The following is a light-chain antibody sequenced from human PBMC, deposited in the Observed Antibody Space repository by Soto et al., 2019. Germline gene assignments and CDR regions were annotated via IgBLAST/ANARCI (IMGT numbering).Light chain of an antibody. J-gene: IGLJ1*01. Sequence: VLTQPPSASGTPGQRVTISCSGSSSNIGNNDVYWYQQLPETAPKLLIYTNNKRPSGVPDRFSGSKSGTSASLAISGLRSEDEADYYCAAWDDSLSGSYVFGTGTKVTVL. CDR3: AAWDDSLSGSYV. V-gene: IGLV1-47*02. CDR1: SSNIGNND. CDR2: TNN.